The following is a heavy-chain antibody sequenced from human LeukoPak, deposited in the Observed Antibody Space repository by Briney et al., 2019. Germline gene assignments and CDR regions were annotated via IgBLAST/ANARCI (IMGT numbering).Heavy chain of an antibody. CDR1: GFTFSSYW. V-gene: IGHV3-7*01. CDR3: ARCTVVVPASRIYYYYMDV. CDR2: IKQDGSEK. J-gene: IGHJ6*03. Sequence: GGSLRLSCAASGFTFSSYWMSWVRQAPGKGLGWVANIKQDGSEKYYVDSVKGRFTISRDNAKNSLYLQMNSLRAEDTAVYYCARCTVVVPASRIYYYYMDVWGKGTTVTVSS. D-gene: IGHD2-2*01.